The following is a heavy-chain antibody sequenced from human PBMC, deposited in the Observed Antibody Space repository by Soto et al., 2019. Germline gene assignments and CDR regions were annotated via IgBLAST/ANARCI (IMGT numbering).Heavy chain of an antibody. CDR1: GGSITGHY. CDR2: IYTTGTT. J-gene: IGHJ5*02. Sequence: SETLSLTCTVSGGSITGHYWSWIRQPAGKGLEWIGRIYTTGTTNYNPSLKSRVTMSVDTSKNQISLNLTSVTAADTAVYYCARTKVRALTAGESDHWGQGTQVTVSS. V-gene: IGHV4-4*07. D-gene: IGHD3-16*01. CDR3: ARTKVRALTAGESDH.